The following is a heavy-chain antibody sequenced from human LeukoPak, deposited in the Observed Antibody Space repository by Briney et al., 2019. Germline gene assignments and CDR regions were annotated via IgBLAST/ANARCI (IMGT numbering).Heavy chain of an antibody. CDR1: GFTFSSYW. Sequence: GGSLRLSCAASGFTFSSYWMHWVRQAPGKGLVWVSRINSDGSSTSYADSVKGRFTISSDNAKNTLYLQMNSLRAEDTAVYYGARGGKRFYAFDIWGQGTMVTVSS. D-gene: IGHD1-26*01. J-gene: IGHJ3*02. V-gene: IGHV3-74*01. CDR2: INSDGSST. CDR3: ARGGKRFYAFDI.